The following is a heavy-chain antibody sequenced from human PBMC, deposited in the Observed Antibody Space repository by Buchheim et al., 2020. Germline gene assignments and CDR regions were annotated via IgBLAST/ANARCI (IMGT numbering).Heavy chain of an antibody. CDR1: GGSISSGGHY. J-gene: IGHJ4*02. D-gene: IGHD3-10*01. V-gene: IGHV4-31*03. Sequence: QVQLQESGPGLVKPSQTLSLICTVSGGSISSGGHYWSWIRQHPGKGLEWIGYFYYSGSTSYNPSLQSRTTISVDTSKNQFFLKLSSVTAADTALYYCARHETRGGDYWGQGTL. CDR3: ARHETRGGDY. CDR2: FYYSGST.